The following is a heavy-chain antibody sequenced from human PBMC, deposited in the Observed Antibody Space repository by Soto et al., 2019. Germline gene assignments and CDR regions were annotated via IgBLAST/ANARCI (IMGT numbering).Heavy chain of an antibody. D-gene: IGHD6-19*01. J-gene: IGHJ5*01. CDR1: GGSINSGGYY. V-gene: IGHV4-31*03. CDR3: ARGLSTHIAVAFIGYFGS. Sequence: SETLSLTCTVSGGSINSGGYYWSWIRQHPGKGLEWIGYINYSGSTNYNPSLKSRITISRDTSKNQFSLKLSSVTAADTAVYYCARGLSTHIAVAFIGYFGSWGHGTLV. CDR2: INYSGST.